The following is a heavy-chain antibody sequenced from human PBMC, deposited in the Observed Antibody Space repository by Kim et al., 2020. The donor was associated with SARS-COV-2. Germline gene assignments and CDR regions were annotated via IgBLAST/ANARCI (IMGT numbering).Heavy chain of an antibody. CDR3: ASISSLRGCFDY. D-gene: IGHD6-6*01. Sequence: SETLSLTCAVYGGSFSGYYWSWIRQPPGKGLEWIGEINHSGSTNYNPSLKSRVTISVDTSKNQFSLKLSSVTAADTAVYYCASISSLRGCFDYWGQGTLVTVSS. J-gene: IGHJ4*02. CDR2: INHSGST. CDR1: GGSFSGYY. V-gene: IGHV4-34*01.